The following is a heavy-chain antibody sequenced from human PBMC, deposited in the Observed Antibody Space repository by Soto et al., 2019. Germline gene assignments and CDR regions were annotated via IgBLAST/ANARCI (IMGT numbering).Heavy chain of an antibody. CDR3: ARGLVGRITIFGVVTSQRWFDP. CDR2: INHSGST. D-gene: IGHD3-3*01. V-gene: IGHV4-34*01. Sequence: SETLSLTCAVYGGSFSGYYWSWIRQPPGKGLEWIGEINHSGSTNYNPSLKSRVTISVDTSKNQFSLKLSSVTAADTAVYYCARGLVGRITIFGVVTSQRWFDPWGQGTLVTVS. CDR1: GGSFSGYY. J-gene: IGHJ5*02.